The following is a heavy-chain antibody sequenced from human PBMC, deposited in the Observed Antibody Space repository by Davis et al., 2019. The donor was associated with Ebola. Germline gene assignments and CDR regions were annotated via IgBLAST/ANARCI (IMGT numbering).Heavy chain of an antibody. CDR2: ISSSSSYI. CDR1: GFTFSSYS. V-gene: IGHV3-21*04. J-gene: IGHJ4*02. Sequence: GESLKISCAASGFTFSSYSMNWVRQAPGKGLEWVSSISSSSSYIYYADSVKGRFTISRDNAKNSLYLQMNSLRSDDTAVYYCARSITMVREQFWEDYWGQGTLVTVSS. D-gene: IGHD3-10*01. CDR3: ARSITMVREQFWEDY.